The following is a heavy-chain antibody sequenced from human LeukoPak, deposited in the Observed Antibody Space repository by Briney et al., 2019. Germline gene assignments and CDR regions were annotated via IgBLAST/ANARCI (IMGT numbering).Heavy chain of an antibody. V-gene: IGHV4-59*01. J-gene: IGHJ4*02. D-gene: IGHD3-10*01. CDR2: VYNSGST. Sequence: SETLSLTCTVSGGSISTYYWNWIRQPPGKGLEWIGYVYNSGSTDYNPSLKSRVTISADTSKNQFSLRLSSVTAADTAVYYCVRDRELNYWGQGTLVTVSS. CDR1: GGSISTYY. CDR3: VRDRELNY.